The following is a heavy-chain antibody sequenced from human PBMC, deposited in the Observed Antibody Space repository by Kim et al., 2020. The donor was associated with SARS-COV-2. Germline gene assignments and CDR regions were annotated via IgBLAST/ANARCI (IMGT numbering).Heavy chain of an antibody. CDR3: ARAPLGGLSGEAFDI. Sequence: QGFTGRFVFSLDTSVSTAYLQISSLKAEDTAVYYCARAPLGGLSGEAFDIWGQGTMVTVSS. V-gene: IGHV7-4-1*02. J-gene: IGHJ3*02. D-gene: IGHD3-10*01.